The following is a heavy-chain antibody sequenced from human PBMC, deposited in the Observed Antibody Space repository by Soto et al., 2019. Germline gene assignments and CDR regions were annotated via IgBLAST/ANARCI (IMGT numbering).Heavy chain of an antibody. CDR2: ISFDGSNE. CDR1: GFTFSSYW. V-gene: IGHV3-30*18. Sequence: GGSLRLSCAASGFTFSSYWMNWVRQAPGKGLEWVAVISFDGSNEFYADSVKGRFTISRDDSKNTVYLQMNSLRAEDTAVYYCAQDFKAFIVVEATATLYFDNWGQGTLVTVSS. D-gene: IGHD2-15*01. J-gene: IGHJ4*02. CDR3: AQDFKAFIVVEATATLYFDN.